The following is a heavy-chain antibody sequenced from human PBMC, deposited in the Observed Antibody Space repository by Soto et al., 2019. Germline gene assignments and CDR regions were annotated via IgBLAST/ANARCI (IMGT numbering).Heavy chain of an antibody. J-gene: IGHJ6*02. CDR2: ISHDGNSK. V-gene: IGHV3-30*18. CDR1: VFDFSDYA. D-gene: IGHD3-10*01. CDR3: AKARHGSGTRWAMDV. Sequence: QVQLVESGGGVVQPGRSLRLSCAASVFDFSDYAMRCVRQARGKGLEWAAVISHDGNSKYSADSVKGRITVSSDNSRNTVILQMDSLISEDTGVYYCAKARHGSGTRWAMDVWGQGTKVTVS.